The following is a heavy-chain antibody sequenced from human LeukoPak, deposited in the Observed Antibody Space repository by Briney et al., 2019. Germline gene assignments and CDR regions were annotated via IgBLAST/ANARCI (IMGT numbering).Heavy chain of an antibody. D-gene: IGHD2-21*02. CDR1: GFTFSSYS. J-gene: IGHJ4*02. V-gene: IGHV3-21*04. Sequence: PGGSLRLSCAASGFTFSSYSMNWVRQAPGKGLEWISSISSSSSYIYYADSVKGRFTISRDNAKNSLYLQMNSLRAEDTAVYYCARSSEPEHIVVVTAMEGGLDYWGQGTLVTVSS. CDR3: ARSSEPEHIVVVTAMEGGLDY. CDR2: ISSSSSYI.